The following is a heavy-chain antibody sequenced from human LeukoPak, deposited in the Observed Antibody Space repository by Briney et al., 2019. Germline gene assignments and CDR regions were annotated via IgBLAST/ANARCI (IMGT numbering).Heavy chain of an antibody. D-gene: IGHD6-13*01. CDR3: ARGPGAAADNP. V-gene: IGHV1-69*04. CDR1: GGTFSSYA. Sequence: SVRVSCKASGGTFSSYAISWVRQAPGQGLEWMGRIIPIFGIANYAQKFQGRVTITADKSTSTAYMELSSLRSEDTAVYYCARGPGAAADNPWGQGTLVTVSS. J-gene: IGHJ5*02. CDR2: IIPIFGIA.